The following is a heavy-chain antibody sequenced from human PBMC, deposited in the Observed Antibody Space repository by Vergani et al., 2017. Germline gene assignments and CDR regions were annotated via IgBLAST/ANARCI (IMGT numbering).Heavy chain of an antibody. J-gene: IGHJ6*02. CDR3: AREYTPPGLDQGYYYGSGSYYNRGRAYGMDV. D-gene: IGHD3-10*01. Sequence: QVQLQESGPGLVKPSQTLSLTCTVSGGSISSGSYYWSWIRQPAGKGLEWIGRIYTSGSTNYNPSLKSRVTISVDTSKNQFSLKLSSVTAADTAVYYCAREYTPPGLDQGYYYGSGSYYNRGRAYGMDVWGQGTTVTVSS. V-gene: IGHV4-61*02. CDR2: IYTSGST. CDR1: GGSISSGSYY.